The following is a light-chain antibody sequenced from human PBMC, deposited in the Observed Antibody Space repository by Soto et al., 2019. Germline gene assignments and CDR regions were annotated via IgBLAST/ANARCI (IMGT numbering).Light chain of an antibody. V-gene: IGKV3-11*01. CDR2: DAS. CDR1: QSVSTY. J-gene: IGKJ5*01. CDR3: QQRRSWPPTIT. Sequence: EIVLTQSPATLSLSPGERATLSRRSSQSVSTYLAWYQQRPGQAPRLLIYDASYRATDIPPRFSGSGSGTDFTLTISSLEPEDFAVYYCQQRRSWPPTITVGRGTRLEIK.